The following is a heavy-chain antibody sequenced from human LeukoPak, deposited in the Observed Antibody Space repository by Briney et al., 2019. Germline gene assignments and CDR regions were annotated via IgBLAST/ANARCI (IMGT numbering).Heavy chain of an antibody. D-gene: IGHD2-15*01. CDR1: GFTFSSYA. V-gene: IGHV3-23*01. J-gene: IGHJ4*02. Sequence: GGSLRLSCAASGFTFSSYAMSWVRQALGRGLEWVSAISGSGGSTYYADSVKGRFTISRDNSKNTLYLQMNSLRAEDTAVYYCASPVVVVATREVDYWGQGTLVTVSS. CDR2: ISGSGGST. CDR3: ASPVVVVATREVDY.